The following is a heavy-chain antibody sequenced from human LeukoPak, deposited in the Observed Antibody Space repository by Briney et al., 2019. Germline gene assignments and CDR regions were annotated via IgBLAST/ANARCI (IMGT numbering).Heavy chain of an antibody. Sequence: PGGSLRLSCAASGLTFSTYAMSWVRQAPGKGPEWVSGISGSGGTTYYADSVKGRFSISRDSSRSMLYLQMNSLRVEDTALYYCAKDRKVYELWGRGTLVTVSS. CDR1: GLTFSTYA. CDR3: AKDRKVYEL. CDR2: ISGSGGTT. V-gene: IGHV3-23*01. D-gene: IGHD5/OR15-5a*01. J-gene: IGHJ2*01.